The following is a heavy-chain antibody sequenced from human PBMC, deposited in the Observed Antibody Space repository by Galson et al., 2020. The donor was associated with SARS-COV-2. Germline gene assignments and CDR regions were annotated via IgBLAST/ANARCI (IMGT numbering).Heavy chain of an antibody. J-gene: IGHJ4*02. Sequence: SQTLSLTCAISGDSVSNYLDAWHWIRQSPSRGLEWLGRTYYRSSWSSDYAVSVKSRITISPDTSTNQFSLQLNSVTPDDTAVYYCARDSGKWGYDSWGQGTLVTVSS. V-gene: IGHV6-1*01. CDR1: GDSVSNYLDA. CDR3: ARDSGKWGYDS. CDR2: TYYRSSWSS. D-gene: IGHD7-27*01.